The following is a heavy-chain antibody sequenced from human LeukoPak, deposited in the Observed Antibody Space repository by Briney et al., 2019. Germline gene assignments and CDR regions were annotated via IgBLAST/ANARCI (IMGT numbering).Heavy chain of an antibody. V-gene: IGHV3-48*01. D-gene: IGHD5-12*01. CDR2: ISSSSSII. CDR1: GFFFNTYW. CDR3: ARELRCYDY. Sequence: GGSLRLSCAASGFFFNTYWMHWVRQAPGKGLEWVSYISSSSSIIYYADSVKGRFTISRDNAKNSLYLQMNSLRAEDTAVYYCARELRCYDYWGQGTLVTVSS. J-gene: IGHJ4*02.